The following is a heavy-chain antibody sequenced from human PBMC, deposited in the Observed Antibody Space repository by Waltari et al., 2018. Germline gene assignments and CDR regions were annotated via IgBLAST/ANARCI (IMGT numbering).Heavy chain of an antibody. D-gene: IGHD4-4*01. CDR3: ARDLSHDYSNYVGVLDY. V-gene: IGHV4-30-4*08. CDR2: IYYSGST. Sequence: QVQLQESGPGLVKPSQTLSLTCTVSGGSISSGDYYWSWIRQPPGKGLEWIGYIYYSGSTYYNPSLKSRVTISVDTSKNQFSLKLSSVTAADTAVYYCARDLSHDYSNYVGVLDYWGQGTLVTVSS. J-gene: IGHJ4*02. CDR1: GGSISSGDYY.